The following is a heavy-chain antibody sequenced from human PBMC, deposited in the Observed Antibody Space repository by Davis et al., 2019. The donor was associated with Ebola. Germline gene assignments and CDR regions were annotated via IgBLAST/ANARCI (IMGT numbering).Heavy chain of an antibody. V-gene: IGHV3-21*01. Sequence: PGGSLRLSCAASGFSFSSNSMNWVRQAPGKGLEWVSSISSSSSYIYYADSVKGRFTISRDNAKNSLYLQMNSLRAEDTAVYYCARVTMVRGCDWGQGTLVTVSS. D-gene: IGHD3-10*01. CDR1: GFSFSSNS. CDR3: ARVTMVRGCD. J-gene: IGHJ4*02. CDR2: ISSSSSYI.